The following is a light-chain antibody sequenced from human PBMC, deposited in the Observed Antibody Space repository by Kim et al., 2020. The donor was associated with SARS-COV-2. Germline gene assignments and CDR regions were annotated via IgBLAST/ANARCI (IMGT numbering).Light chain of an antibody. Sequence: IVLTQSPGTLSLSPEERATLSCRANQRVSRNLAWYQQKRGQAPRLLIHDASYRAAGIPARFSGSGSGTDFTLTISSLEPEDFAIYYCQLRTNWPATFGQGTKVDIK. V-gene: IGKV3-11*01. J-gene: IGKJ1*01. CDR2: DAS. CDR1: QRVSRN. CDR3: QLRTNWPAT.